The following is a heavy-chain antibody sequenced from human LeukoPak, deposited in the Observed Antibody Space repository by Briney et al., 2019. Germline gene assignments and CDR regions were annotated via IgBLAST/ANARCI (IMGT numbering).Heavy chain of an antibody. CDR3: ARVDPDYDFWSGAIGY. V-gene: IGHV1-46*01. D-gene: IGHD3-3*01. CDR1: GYTFTSYY. Sequence: GASVKVSCKASGYTFTSYYMHWVRQAPGQGLEWMGIINPSGGSTSYAQKFPGRVTMTRDTSTSTVYVELSSLRSEDTAVYYCARVDPDYDFWSGAIGYWGQGTLVTVSS. CDR2: INPSGGST. J-gene: IGHJ4*02.